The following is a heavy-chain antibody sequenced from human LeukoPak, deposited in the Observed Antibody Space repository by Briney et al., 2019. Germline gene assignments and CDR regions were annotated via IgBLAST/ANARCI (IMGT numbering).Heavy chain of an antibody. CDR1: GYTLTRYY. J-gene: IGHJ4*02. CDR3: ARDLYYYGRTQTP. CDR2: VYPNSGGT. V-gene: IGHV1-2*02. D-gene: IGHD3-22*01. Sequence: ASVKVSCKASGYTLTRYYMHWVRQAPGQGLEWMGWVYPNSGGTHYAQNLQGRVTMTRDTAQGPASTELSRFRCDDTAVYYCARDLYYYGRTQTPWGQGTLVTVSS.